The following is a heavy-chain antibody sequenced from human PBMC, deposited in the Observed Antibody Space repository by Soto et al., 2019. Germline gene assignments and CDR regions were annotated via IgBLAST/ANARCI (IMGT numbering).Heavy chain of an antibody. CDR3: AVGTMFRGVIGGIRV. D-gene: IGHD3-10*01. J-gene: IGHJ6*01. CDR2: IYYSGST. Sequence: ETVSGTCVVSGGCISSSSYYWGWIRQPPGKGLGWIGSIYYSGSTYYNPSLKSRVTISVDTSKNQCSLKLSPVTAADTAVYYCAVGTMFRGVIGGIRVW. V-gene: IGHV4-39*01. CDR1: GGCISSSSYY.